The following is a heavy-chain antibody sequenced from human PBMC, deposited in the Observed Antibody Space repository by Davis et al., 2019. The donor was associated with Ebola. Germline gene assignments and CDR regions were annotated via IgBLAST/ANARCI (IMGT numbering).Heavy chain of an antibody. J-gene: IGHJ4*02. CDR2: ISGSGGST. V-gene: IGHV3-23*01. CDR3: SGTVTTSSASHRVDY. Sequence: GESLKISCAASGFTFSSYAMSWVRQAPGKGLEWVSAISGSGGSTYYADSVKGSFTVARDNSKNTLYLQMRSLRAEDTAVYYCSGTVTTSSASHRVDYWGQGTLVTVSS. CDR1: GFTFSSYA. D-gene: IGHD4-11*01.